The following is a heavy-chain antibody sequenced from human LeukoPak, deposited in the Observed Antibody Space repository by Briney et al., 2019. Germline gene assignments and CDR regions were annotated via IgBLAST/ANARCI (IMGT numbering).Heavy chain of an antibody. Sequence: GGSLRLSCAASGFTFDDYAMHWVRQAPGKGLEWVSGISWNGGSIGYADSVKGRFTISRDNAKNSLYLQMNSLRAEDTALYYCAKDPRNRIVGATFDYWGQGTLVTVSS. CDR2: ISWNGGSI. CDR3: AKDPRNRIVGATFDY. D-gene: IGHD1-26*01. V-gene: IGHV3-9*01. CDR1: GFTFDDYA. J-gene: IGHJ4*02.